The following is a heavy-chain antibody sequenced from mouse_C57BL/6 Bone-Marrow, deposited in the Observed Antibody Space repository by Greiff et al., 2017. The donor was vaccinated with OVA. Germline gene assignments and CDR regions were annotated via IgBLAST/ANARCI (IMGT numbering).Heavy chain of an antibody. Sequence: VQLQQSGPELVKPGASVKISCKASGYSFTDYNMNWVKQRNGKSLEWIGLINPNYGTTSYNQKFKGKATLTVDQSSSTPYMQLNRLTSEDSAVYYCAIYYGNYYKYFDVCGTGTTVTVTS. D-gene: IGHD1-1*01. CDR1: GYSFTDYN. CDR3: AIYYGNYYKYFDV. J-gene: IGHJ1*03. CDR2: INPNYGTT. V-gene: IGHV1-39*01.